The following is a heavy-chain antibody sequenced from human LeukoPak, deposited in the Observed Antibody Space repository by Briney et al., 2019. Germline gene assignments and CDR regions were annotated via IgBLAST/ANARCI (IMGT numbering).Heavy chain of an antibody. CDR3: ARDTPRPYDFWSGLLPSYYYYMDV. J-gene: IGHJ6*03. CDR2: ISAYNGNT. V-gene: IGHV1-18*01. D-gene: IGHD3-3*01. Sequence: GASVKVSCEASGYTFTSYGISWVRQAPGQGLEWMGWISAYNGNTNYAQKLQGRVTMTTDTSTSTAYMELRSLRSDDTAVYYCARDTPRPYDFWSGLLPSYYYYMDVWGKGTTVTVSS. CDR1: GYTFTSYG.